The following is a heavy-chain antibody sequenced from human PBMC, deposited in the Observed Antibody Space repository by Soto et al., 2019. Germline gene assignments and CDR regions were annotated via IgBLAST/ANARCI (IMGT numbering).Heavy chain of an antibody. Sequence: PGGSLRLSCAASGFTFSSYGMHWVRQAPGKGLEWVSVISYDASNKYYADSVKGRFTISRDNSKNTLYLQMNSLRAEYTAVYYCPKARPTQQWWNAMDVWGQGTTVPVSS. CDR1: GFTFSSYG. CDR3: PKARPTQQWWNAMDV. V-gene: IGHV3-30*18. CDR2: ISYDASNK. D-gene: IGHD2-15*01. J-gene: IGHJ6*02.